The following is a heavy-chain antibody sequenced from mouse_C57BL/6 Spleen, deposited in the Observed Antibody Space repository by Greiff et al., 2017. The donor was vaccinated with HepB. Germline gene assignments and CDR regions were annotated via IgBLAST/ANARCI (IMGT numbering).Heavy chain of an antibody. Sequence: EVQLVESGGGLVQPKGSLKLSCAASGFTFNTYAMHWVRQAPGKGLEWVARIRSKSSNYATYYADSVKDRFTISRDDSQSMLYLQMNNLKTEDTAMYYCVRDHRSISPDAWFAYWGQGTLVTVSA. CDR2: IRSKSSNYAT. CDR1: GFTFNTYA. CDR3: VRDHRSISPDAWFAY. V-gene: IGHV10-3*01. J-gene: IGHJ3*01. D-gene: IGHD2-3*01.